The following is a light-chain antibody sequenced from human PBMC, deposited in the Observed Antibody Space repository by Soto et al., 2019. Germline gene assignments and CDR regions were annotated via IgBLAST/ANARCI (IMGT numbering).Light chain of an antibody. V-gene: IGLV2-14*01. CDR1: SSDIGAYSY. J-gene: IGLJ1*01. CDR3: SSYTTSSIYV. Sequence: QSVLTQPASVSRSPGQSITISCTGTSSDIGAYSYVSWFQQHPGKAPKLMIYEVSNRPSGVSDRFSGSKSGNTASLTISGLQAEDEADYYCSSYTTSSIYVFGTGTKVTVL. CDR2: EVS.